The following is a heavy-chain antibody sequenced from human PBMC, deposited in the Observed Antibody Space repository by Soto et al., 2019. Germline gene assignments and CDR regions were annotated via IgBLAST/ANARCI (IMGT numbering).Heavy chain of an antibody. CDR1: GGSISSGDYY. CDR2: IYYSGST. CDR3: ARVPKGDQYYYVSSGYYYGLFDS. Sequence: QVQLQESGPGLVKPSQTLSLTCTVSGGSISSGDYYWSWIRQPPGKGLEWIGYIYYSGSTYYNPCLKSRVTISVDTSKNQFSLKLSSVTAAYTAVYYCARVPKGDQYYYVSSGYYYGLFDSWGQGTLVTVSS. J-gene: IGHJ4*02. V-gene: IGHV4-30-4*01. D-gene: IGHD3-22*01.